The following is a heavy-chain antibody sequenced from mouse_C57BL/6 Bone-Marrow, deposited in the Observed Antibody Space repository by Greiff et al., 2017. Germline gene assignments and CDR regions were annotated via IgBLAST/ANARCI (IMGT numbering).Heavy chain of an antibody. J-gene: IGHJ4*01. D-gene: IGHD2-3*01. CDR1: GYTFTSYG. CDR3: ASDGYPCAMDY. CDR2: IYPSSGST. V-gene: IGHV1-81*01. Sequence: VQLQQPGAELARPGASVKLSCKASGYTFTSYGISWVKQRTGQGLEWIGEIYPSSGSTYYNEKFKSKATLTVDKSSSPAYMELRSLPSEESAVWCCASDGYPCAMDYWGQGTSVTVSS.